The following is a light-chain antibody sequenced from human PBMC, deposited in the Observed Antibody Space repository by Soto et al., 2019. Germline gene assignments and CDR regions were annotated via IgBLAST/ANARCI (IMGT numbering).Light chain of an antibody. Sequence: QSALTQPASVSGSPGQSITISCTGTSSDVGGYNYVSWYQQHPGKAPKLMIYEVSNRPSGVSNRFSGSKSGNTASLTISGLQAEDEADYYCSSDTSSTYVFGTGTKVTVL. CDR1: SSDVGGYNY. V-gene: IGLV2-14*01. CDR2: EVS. J-gene: IGLJ1*01. CDR3: SSDTSSTYV.